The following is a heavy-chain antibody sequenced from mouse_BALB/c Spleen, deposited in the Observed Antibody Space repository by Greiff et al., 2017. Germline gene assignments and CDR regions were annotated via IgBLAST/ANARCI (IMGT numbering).Heavy chain of an antibody. CDR1: GYTFTSYW. CDR3: TRADGTD. J-gene: IGHJ2*01. CDR2: IDPSDSYT. D-gene: IGHD4-1*01. Sequence: QVQLQQSGAELVKPGASVKMSCKASGYTFTSYWMHWVKQRPGQGLEWIGTIDPSDSYTSYNQKFKGKATLTVDTSSSTAYMQLSSLTSEDSAVYYCTRADGTDWGQGTTLTVSS. V-gene: IGHV1S127*01.